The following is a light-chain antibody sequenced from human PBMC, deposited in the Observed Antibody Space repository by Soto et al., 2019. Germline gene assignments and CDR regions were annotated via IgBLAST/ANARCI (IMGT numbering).Light chain of an antibody. V-gene: IGLV2-11*01. Sequence: QSVLTQPRSVSGSPGQSVTISCTGTSSDIGDYHYVSWYQQHPGSAPKLIIFDVDKRPSGVPDRFSGSKSDNTASLTISGLQAEDEAEYHCCSYAATNTFVFGSGTKVTVL. CDR3: CSYAATNTFV. CDR2: DVD. J-gene: IGLJ1*01. CDR1: SSDIGDYHY.